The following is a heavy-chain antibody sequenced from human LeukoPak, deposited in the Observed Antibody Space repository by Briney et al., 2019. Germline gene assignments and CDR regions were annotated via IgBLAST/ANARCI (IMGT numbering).Heavy chain of an antibody. CDR2: INAGNGNT. D-gene: IGHD6-6*01. CDR3: ARYLENSSSSPFHYGMDV. V-gene: IGHV1-3*01. CDR1: GYTFTSYA. J-gene: IGHJ6*02. Sequence: ASVKVSCKASGYTFTSYAMHWVRQAPGQRLEWMGWINAGNGNTKYSQKFQGRVTITRDTSASTAYMELSSLRSEDTAVYYCARYLENSSSSPFHYGMDVWGQGTTVTVSS.